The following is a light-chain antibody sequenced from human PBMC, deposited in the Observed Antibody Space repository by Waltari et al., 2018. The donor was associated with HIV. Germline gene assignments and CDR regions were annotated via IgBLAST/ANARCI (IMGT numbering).Light chain of an antibody. CDR3: QQYGSSLPLT. CDR1: QSVSSSY. CDR2: GAS. Sequence: IALIRLHGTLDVTARGRATLTGRASQSVSSSYLAWYQQKPGQTPRLLIYGASSRAAGIPDRFSGSGSGTDFTLTISRLEPEDFAVYYCQQYGSSLPLTFGGGTKVEIK. J-gene: IGKJ4*01. V-gene: IGKV3-20*01.